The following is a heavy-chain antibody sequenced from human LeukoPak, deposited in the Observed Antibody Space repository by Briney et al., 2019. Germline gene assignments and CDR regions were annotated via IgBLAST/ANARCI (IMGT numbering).Heavy chain of an antibody. CDR2: IYHSGST. CDR1: GYSISSGYY. Sequence: SETLSLTCAVSGYSISSGYYWGWIRQPPGKGLEWIGSIYHSGSTYYNPSLKSRVTISVDTSKNQFSLKLSSVTAADTAVYYGATGGEEYRSSGTHGIQYFNHWGQGTLVTVSS. V-gene: IGHV4-38-2*01. CDR3: ATGGEEYRSSGTHGIQYFNH. J-gene: IGHJ1*01. D-gene: IGHD6-13*01.